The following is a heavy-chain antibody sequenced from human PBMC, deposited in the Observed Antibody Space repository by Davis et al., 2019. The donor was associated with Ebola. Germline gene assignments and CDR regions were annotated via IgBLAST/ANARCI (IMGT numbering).Heavy chain of an antibody. CDR2: IKQDGSEK. CDR1: GFSFSSYW. V-gene: IGHV3-7*01. CDR3: LYGMDV. J-gene: IGHJ6*02. Sequence: GESLKISCAASGFSFSSYWMSWARQAPGKGLEWVASIKQDGSEKYYVDSLKGRFTISRDNAKNSLYLQMNSLRAEDTAVYYCLYGMDVWGQGTAVTVSS.